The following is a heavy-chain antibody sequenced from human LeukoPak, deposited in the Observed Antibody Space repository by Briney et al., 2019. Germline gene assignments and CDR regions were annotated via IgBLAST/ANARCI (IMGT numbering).Heavy chain of an antibody. Sequence: PGRSLRLSCAASGFTFSSYAMHWVRQAPGKGLEWVAVISYDGSNKYYADSVKGQFTISRDNSKNTLYLQMNSLRAEDTAVYYCARDVGGGRSDLGPGYWGQGTLVTVSS. CDR2: ISYDGSNK. V-gene: IGHV3-30*04. CDR3: ARDVGGGRSDLGPGY. CDR1: GFTFSSYA. J-gene: IGHJ4*02. D-gene: IGHD2-15*01.